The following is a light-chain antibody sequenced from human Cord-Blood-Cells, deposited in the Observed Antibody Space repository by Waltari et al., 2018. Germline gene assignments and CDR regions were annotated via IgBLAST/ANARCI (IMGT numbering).Light chain of an antibody. CDR1: QSVSSSY. J-gene: IGKJ2*01. CDR3: QQYGSSLPT. Sequence: DIVLTQSPGTLSLSPGERATLSCRASQSVSSSYLAWYQQKPGQAPRLLIYGASSRATGIPDRFSGSGYVTDFTLTISRLEPEDFAVYYCQQYGSSLPTFGQGTKLAI. V-gene: IGKV3-20*01. CDR2: GAS.